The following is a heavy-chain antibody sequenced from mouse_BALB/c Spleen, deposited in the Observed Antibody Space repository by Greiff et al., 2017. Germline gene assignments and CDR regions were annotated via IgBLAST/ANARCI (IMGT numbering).Heavy chain of an antibody. CDR2: IWSGGST. CDR1: GFSLTSYG. V-gene: IGHV2-2*02. CDR3: ARIGYFDV. Sequence: QVQLQQSGPGLVQPSQSLSITCTVSGFSLTSYGVHWVRQSPGKGLEWLGVIWSGGSTDYNAAFISRLSISKDNSKSQVFFKMNSLQANDTAIYYWARIGYFDVWGAGTTVTVSS. J-gene: IGHJ1*01.